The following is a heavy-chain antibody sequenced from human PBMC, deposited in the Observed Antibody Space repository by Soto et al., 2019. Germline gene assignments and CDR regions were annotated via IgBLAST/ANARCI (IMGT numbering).Heavy chain of an antibody. J-gene: IGHJ6*02. CDR1: GFTFSSYW. V-gene: IGHV3-7*02. CDR3: AMFYYDSSGYLPSPYYYYYGMDV. CDR2: IKQDGSEK. Sequence: GGSLRLSCAASGFTFSSYWMSWVRQAPGKGLEWVANIKQDGSEKYYVDSMKGRFTISRDNAKNSLYLQMNSLRAEDTAVYYCAMFYYDSSGYLPSPYYYYYGMDVWGQGTTVTVSS. D-gene: IGHD3-22*01.